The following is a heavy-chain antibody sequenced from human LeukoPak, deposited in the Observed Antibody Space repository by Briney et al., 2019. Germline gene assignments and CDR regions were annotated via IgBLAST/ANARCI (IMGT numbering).Heavy chain of an antibody. Sequence: GGSLRLSCAASGFAFSIYWMSWVRQAPGRGLEWVASITQDGSAKYSLDSVKGRFTLSRDNTKNSLYLQMTNLRAEDTAVYYCARGERAAVTAFDYWGQGTLVTVSS. D-gene: IGHD2-21*02. V-gene: IGHV3-7*04. CDR2: ITQDGSAK. CDR3: ARGERAAVTAFDY. J-gene: IGHJ4*02. CDR1: GFAFSIYW.